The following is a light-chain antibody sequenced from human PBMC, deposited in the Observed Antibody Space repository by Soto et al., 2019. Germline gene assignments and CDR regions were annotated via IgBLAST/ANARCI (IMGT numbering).Light chain of an antibody. CDR2: DAS. V-gene: IGKV3-11*01. Sequence: EIVLTQSPATLSLSPGERATLSCRASQSVSSYLAWYQQKPGQAPRLLIYDASNRATGIPARFSGSGSGTDFTLTISSLEPEECAVYYCQQRSNWPITFGQGTRLEIK. CDR1: QSVSSY. J-gene: IGKJ5*01. CDR3: QQRSNWPIT.